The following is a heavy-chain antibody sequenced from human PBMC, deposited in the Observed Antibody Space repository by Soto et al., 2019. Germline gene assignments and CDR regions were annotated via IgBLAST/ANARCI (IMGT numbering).Heavy chain of an antibody. CDR3: ARVPTGGYDWN. Sequence: GGSMRLSCAASGFTFSSYWMHWVRQAPGKGLVWVSRINSDGSRTDYADSVKGRFTISRDNAKNTLYLEMNSLIAEDTAVYYCARVPTGGYDWNWGQGTLVTVSS. CDR1: GFTFSSYW. CDR2: INSDGSRT. J-gene: IGHJ4*02. V-gene: IGHV3-74*01. D-gene: IGHD5-12*01.